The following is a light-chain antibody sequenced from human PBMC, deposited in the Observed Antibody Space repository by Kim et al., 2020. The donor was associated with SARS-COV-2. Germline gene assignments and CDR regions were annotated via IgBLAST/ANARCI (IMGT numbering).Light chain of an antibody. V-gene: IGLV2-23*02. J-gene: IGLJ3*02. CDR2: EVS. Sequence: GQSLTIYCTGTSSDVGSYNLVSWYQQHPGKAPKLMVYEVSKRPSGVSNRFSGSKSGNTASLTISGLQAEDEADYYCCSYAGSSTWVFGGGTQLTVL. CDR1: SSDVGSYNL. CDR3: CSYAGSSTWV.